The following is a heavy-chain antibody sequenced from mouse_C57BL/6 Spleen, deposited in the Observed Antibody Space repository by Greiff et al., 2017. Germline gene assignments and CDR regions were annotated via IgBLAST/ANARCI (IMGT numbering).Heavy chain of an antibody. CDR1: GYTFTSYW. D-gene: IGHD1-1*01. J-gene: IGHJ4*01. CDR2: IHPSDSDT. Sequence: QVQLQQPGAELVKPGASVKMSCKASGYTFTSYWMNWVKQRPGQGLEWIGRIHPSDSDTNYNQKFKGKATLTVDNSSSTASLQLSSLTSDDSAVYYCANRMYYGATMDYWGQGTSVTVSS. CDR3: ANRMYYGATMDY. V-gene: IGHV1-74*01.